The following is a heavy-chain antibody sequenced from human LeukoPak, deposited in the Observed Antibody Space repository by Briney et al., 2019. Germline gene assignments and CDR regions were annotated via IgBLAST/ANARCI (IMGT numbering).Heavy chain of an antibody. CDR2: IYYSGST. J-gene: IGHJ2*01. D-gene: IGHD1-26*01. CDR1: GGSISSYY. Sequence: KPSETPSLTCTVSGGSISSYYWGWVRQPPGVGLEWIGYIYYSGSTNYNPSLKNRVTISVDTSKDQFSLRLTSVTAADTAMYYCARSFLGDWYFDLWGRGTLVTVSS. V-gene: IGHV4-59*01. CDR3: ARSFLGDWYFDL.